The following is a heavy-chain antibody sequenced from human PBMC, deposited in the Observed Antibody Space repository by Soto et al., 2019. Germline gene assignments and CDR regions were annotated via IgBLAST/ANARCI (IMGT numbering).Heavy chain of an antibody. CDR2: ISSSSSYT. CDR1: GFTFSDYY. CDR3: ARGPDTARGYFDY. Sequence: GGSLRLSCAASGFTFSDYYMSWIRQAPGKGLEWVSYISSSSSYTNYADSVKGRFTISRDNAKNSLYLQMNSLRAEDTAVYYCARGPDTARGYFDYWGQGTLVTVSS. D-gene: IGHD5-18*01. V-gene: IGHV3-11*06. J-gene: IGHJ4*02.